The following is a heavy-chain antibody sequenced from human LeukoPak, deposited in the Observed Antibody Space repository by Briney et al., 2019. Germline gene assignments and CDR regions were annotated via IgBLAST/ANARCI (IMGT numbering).Heavy chain of an antibody. V-gene: IGHV1-69*05. CDR1: GGTFSSYA. CDR3: ARWKRGGWYGWFVP. J-gene: IGHJ5*02. Sequence: SVKDSCKASGGTFSSYAISWVRQARGQGLEWMGGIISIFGTANSAQKFHGRVTIPTDESTSTAYMELSSLRTEDTAVYYCARWKRGGWYGWFVPWGQGTLVTVSS. D-gene: IGHD6-19*01. CDR2: IISIFGTA.